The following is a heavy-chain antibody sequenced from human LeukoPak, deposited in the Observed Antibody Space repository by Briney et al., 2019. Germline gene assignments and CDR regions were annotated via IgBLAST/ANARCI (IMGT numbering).Heavy chain of an antibody. J-gene: IGHJ4*02. Sequence: GSLRLSCAASGFTFTSYSMDWVRQAPGKGLEWVSAISGSGGSTYYADSVKGRFTISRDNSKNTLYLQMNSLRAEDTAVYYGAKDGIFGVVITFDYWGQGTQVTVSS. D-gene: IGHD3-3*01. CDR1: GFTFTSYS. CDR2: ISGSGGST. V-gene: IGHV3-23*01. CDR3: AKDGIFGVVITFDY.